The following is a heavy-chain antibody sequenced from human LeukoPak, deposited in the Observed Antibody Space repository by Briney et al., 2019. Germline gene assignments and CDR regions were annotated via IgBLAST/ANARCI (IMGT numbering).Heavy chain of an antibody. Sequence: PGASLRLSCAASGFTFNNYAMSWVRQAPGKGLEWVSAITGSGGTTFYADSVKGRFTISRENSQNTLYLQMNSLRAEDTAVYYCAKWGDYDILTGYYDSDYWGQGTPVTVSS. CDR2: ITGSGGTT. CDR1: GFTFNNYA. CDR3: AKWGDYDILTGYYDSDY. V-gene: IGHV3-23*01. J-gene: IGHJ4*02. D-gene: IGHD3-9*01.